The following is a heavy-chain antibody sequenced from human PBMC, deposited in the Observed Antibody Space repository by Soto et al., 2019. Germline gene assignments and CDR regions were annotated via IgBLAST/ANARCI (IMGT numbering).Heavy chain of an antibody. Sequence: VSGPTLVNPTQPLTLTCNFSGCSLSSRKMGVGWIRQPPGKALEWLALIYWDDDKRYRPSLNNRLTITKDTSKNQVLLTMTNLDPVDTATYYCAHTGYYDLLTFDYWGQGTLVTVSS. CDR2: IYWDDDK. CDR3: AHTGYYDLLTFDY. J-gene: IGHJ4*02. D-gene: IGHD3-9*01. CDR1: GCSLSSRKMG. V-gene: IGHV2-5*02.